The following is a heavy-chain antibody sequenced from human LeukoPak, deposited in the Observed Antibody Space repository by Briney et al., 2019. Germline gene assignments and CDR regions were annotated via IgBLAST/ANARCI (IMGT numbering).Heavy chain of an antibody. CDR1: GYTFIASY. J-gene: IGHJ5*02. V-gene: IGHV1-2*02. Sequence: ASVKVSCKASGYTFIASYMHWLRQAPGQGLEWMGWINPNSGGTNYAQKFQGRVTMTRDTSISTAYMELSRLRSDDTAVYYCARDLGQGFDPWGQGTLVTVSS. CDR3: ARDLGQGFDP. CDR2: INPNSGGT.